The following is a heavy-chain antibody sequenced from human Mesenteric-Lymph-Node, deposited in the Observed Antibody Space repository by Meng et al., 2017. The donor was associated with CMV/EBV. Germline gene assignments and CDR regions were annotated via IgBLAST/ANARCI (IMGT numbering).Heavy chain of an antibody. CDR3: ARVLAAAGTYYGMDV. CDR2: ISYDGSNK. J-gene: IGHJ6*02. V-gene: IGHV3-30*04. CDR1: GFTFSGSA. Sequence: GESLKISCAASGFTFSGSAMHWVRQAPGKGLEWVAVISYDGSNKYYADSVKGRFTISRDNSKNTLYLQMNSLRAEDTAVYYCARVLAAAGTYYGMDVWGQGTTVTVSS. D-gene: IGHD6-13*01.